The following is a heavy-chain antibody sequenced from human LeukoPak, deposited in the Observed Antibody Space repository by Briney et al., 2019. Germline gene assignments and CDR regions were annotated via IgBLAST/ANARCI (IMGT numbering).Heavy chain of an antibody. V-gene: IGHV4-4*07. CDR2: IYGNGNT. CDR1: GGSMTNYY. J-gene: IGHJ4*02. CDR3: ARGGSSDWYPLMK. D-gene: IGHD2-21*01. Sequence: SETLSLTCTVSGGSMTNYYWHWIRQPVRKGVEWIGQIYGNGNTDFNPSLNSRVTISLDKSQNQFSLQLKSVTAADTAVYYCARGGSSDWYPLMKWGQGILVTVSS.